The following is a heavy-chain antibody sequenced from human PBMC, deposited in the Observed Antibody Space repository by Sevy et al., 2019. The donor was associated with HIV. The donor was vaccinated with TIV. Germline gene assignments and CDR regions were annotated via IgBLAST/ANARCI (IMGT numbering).Heavy chain of an antibody. CDR2: FDPEDGER. J-gene: IGHJ4*02. CDR3: STTKDYYASSGDPFDY. D-gene: IGHD3-22*01. CDR1: GYTLTALS. Sequence: ASVKVSCKVSGYTLTALSMHWVRQTPGKGLEWMGSFDPEDGERIYAQKFQVRVAMTEDTSTDTAYMELSSLRSEDTAVYYCSTTKDYYASSGDPFDYWGQGTLVTVSS. V-gene: IGHV1-24*01.